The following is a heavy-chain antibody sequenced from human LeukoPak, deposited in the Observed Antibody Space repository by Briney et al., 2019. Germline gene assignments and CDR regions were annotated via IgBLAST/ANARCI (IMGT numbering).Heavy chain of an antibody. CDR3: ARDLMGIAYRGAFYY. V-gene: IGHV3-48*04. D-gene: IGHD6-13*01. J-gene: IGHJ4*02. CDR2: MSRSGDII. CDR1: GFTFSSYT. Sequence: GGSLRLSCAASGFTFSSYTMNWVRQAPGKGLESVSYMSRSGDIIYYADSVEGRFTISRDNAKNSLYLQMNSLRAEDTAVYYCARDLMGIAYRGAFYYWGQGTLVTVSS.